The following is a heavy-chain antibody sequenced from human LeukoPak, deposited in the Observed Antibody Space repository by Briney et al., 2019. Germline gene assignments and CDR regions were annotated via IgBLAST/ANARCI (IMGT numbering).Heavy chain of an antibody. CDR1: GGTFISYA. V-gene: IGHV1-69*13. Sequence: GASVKVSCKASGGTFISYAISWVRQAPGQGLEWMGGIIPIFGTANYAQKFQGRVTITADESTSTAYMELSSLRSEDTAVYYCARPPLGSSGWSESYYWGQGTLVTVSS. J-gene: IGHJ4*02. CDR2: IIPIFGTA. D-gene: IGHD6-19*01. CDR3: ARPPLGSSGWSESYY.